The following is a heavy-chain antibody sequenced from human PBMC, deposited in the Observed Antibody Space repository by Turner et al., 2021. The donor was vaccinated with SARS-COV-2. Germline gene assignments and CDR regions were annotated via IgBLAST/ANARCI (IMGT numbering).Heavy chain of an antibody. V-gene: IGHV1-69*01. CDR2: IIPIFGTA. CDR1: AGTFSSYA. J-gene: IGHJ4*02. D-gene: IGHD3-22*01. CDR3: ARYRHYQDYYDGSGYYSGVGYFDY. Sequence: GAEVKKPGSSLKVSCKASAGTFSSYAISWVRQAPGQGLEWMGGIIPIFGTANYAQKFQGRVTITADESTSTAYMELSSLRSEDTAVFYWARYRHYQDYYDGSGYYSGVGYFDYWGQGTLVTVSS.